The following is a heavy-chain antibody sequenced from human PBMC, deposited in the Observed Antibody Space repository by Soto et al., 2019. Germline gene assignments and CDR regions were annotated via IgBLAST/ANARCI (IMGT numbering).Heavy chain of an antibody. J-gene: IGHJ4*02. V-gene: IGHV3-23*01. CDR3: AKRTGRGFHDY. CDR2: VSGSGEST. CDR1: GFTFSTYA. Sequence: EVQLLESGGGLVQPGGSLRLSCAASGFTFSTYAMRWVRQAPGKGLEWASSVSGSGESTYYADSVKGRFTISRDNSKNTLYLQMNGLRAEDTAVYYCAKRTGRGFHDYWGQGALVTVSS.